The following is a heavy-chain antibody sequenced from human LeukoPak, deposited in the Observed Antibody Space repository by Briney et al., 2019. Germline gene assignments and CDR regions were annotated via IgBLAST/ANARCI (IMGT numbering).Heavy chain of an antibody. V-gene: IGHV1-18*01. CDR3: ARDLLCSGGSCYSDYYYYYGMDV. J-gene: IGHJ6*02. CDR2: NSAYNGNT. CDR1: GYTFTSYG. Sequence: ASVKVSCKASGYTFTSYGISWVRQAPGQGLEWMGWNSAYNGNTNYAQKLQGRVTMTTDTSTSTAYMELRSLRSDDTAVYYCARDLLCSGGSCYSDYYYYYGMDVWGQGTTVTVSS. D-gene: IGHD2-15*01.